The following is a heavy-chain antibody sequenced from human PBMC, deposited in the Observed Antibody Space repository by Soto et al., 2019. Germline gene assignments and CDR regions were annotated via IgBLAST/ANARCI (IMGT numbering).Heavy chain of an antibody. CDR3: ARRKDYSKGLYYYYDLDV. D-gene: IGHD4-4*01. Sequence: GESLKISCKGFGYTFTNHWIGWVRQMPGKGLEWMGMIYPDDSDTRYSPSFQGQVTISADKSISIAYLQWSSLKASDTAMYYCARRKDYSKGLYYYYDLDVWGQGTTVTDSS. CDR2: IYPDDSDT. V-gene: IGHV5-51*01. J-gene: IGHJ6*02. CDR1: GYTFTNHW.